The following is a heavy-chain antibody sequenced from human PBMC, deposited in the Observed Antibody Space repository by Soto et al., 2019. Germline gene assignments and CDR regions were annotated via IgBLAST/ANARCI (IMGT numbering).Heavy chain of an antibody. Sequence: SETLSLTCTVSGGSISSSSYYWGWIRQPPGKGLEWIGGIYYSGSTYYNPSLKSRVTISVDTSKNQFSLKLSSVTAADTAVYYCARHLFGGTLNYFDYWGQGTLVTVSS. V-gene: IGHV4-39*01. J-gene: IGHJ4*02. CDR2: IYYSGST. CDR3: ARHLFGGTLNYFDY. CDR1: GGSISSSSYY. D-gene: IGHD3-3*01.